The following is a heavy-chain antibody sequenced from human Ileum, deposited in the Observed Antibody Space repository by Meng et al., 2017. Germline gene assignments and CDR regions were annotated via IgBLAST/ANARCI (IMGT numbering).Heavy chain of an antibody. D-gene: IGHD2-21*01. V-gene: IGHV4-4*02. Sequence: QWQRRDWAPALVKPSGTLSPTCAVSGDSISTNWGNWVRQPPGKGLEWIGEIYHSGAFNYNPSLRSRVTISVDKSKNQLSLKLGSRTAADTAVYYCARGAIGTRPFDYWGQGTLVTVSS. CDR1: GDSISTNW. J-gene: IGHJ4*02. CDR2: IYHSGAF. CDR3: ARGAIGTRPFDY.